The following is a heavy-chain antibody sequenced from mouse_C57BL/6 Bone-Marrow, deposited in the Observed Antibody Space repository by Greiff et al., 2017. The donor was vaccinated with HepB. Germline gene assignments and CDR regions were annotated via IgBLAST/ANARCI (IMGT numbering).Heavy chain of an antibody. V-gene: IGHV1-81*01. CDR3: ARPITTVGGNWYFDV. CDR2: IYPRSGNT. D-gene: IGHD1-1*01. CDR1: GYTFTSYG. Sequence: VQLQQSGAELARPGASVKLSCKASGYTFTSYGISWVKQRTGQGLEWIGEIYPRSGNTYYNEKFKGKATLTADKSSSPAYMELRSLTSEDSAVYFCARPITTVGGNWYFDVWGTGTTVTVSS. J-gene: IGHJ1*03.